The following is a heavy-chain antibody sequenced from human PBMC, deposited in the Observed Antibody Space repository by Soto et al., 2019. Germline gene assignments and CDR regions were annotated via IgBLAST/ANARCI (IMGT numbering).Heavy chain of an antibody. V-gene: IGHV3-21*01. CDR3: ARLPLGYCSSTSCPDNGMDV. Sequence: GGSLRLSCAASGFTFSSYSMNWVRQAPGKGLEWVSSISSSSSYIYYADSVKGRFTISRDNAKNSLYLQMNSLRAEDTAVYYCARLPLGYCSSTSCPDNGMDVWGQGTTVTVSS. D-gene: IGHD2-2*01. CDR1: GFTFSSYS. J-gene: IGHJ6*02. CDR2: ISSSSSYI.